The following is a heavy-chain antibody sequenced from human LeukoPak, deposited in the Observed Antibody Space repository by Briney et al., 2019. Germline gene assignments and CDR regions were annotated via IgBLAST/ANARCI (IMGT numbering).Heavy chain of an antibody. D-gene: IGHD5-18*01. J-gene: IGHJ4*02. CDR3: AKVKSSVQLWSLDY. CDR1: GFTFSSYA. Sequence: TGGSLRLSCAASGFTFSSYAMSWVRQAPGKGLEWVSAISGSGGSTYYADSVKGRFTISRDNSKNTLYLQMNSLRAEDTAVYYCAKVKSSVQLWSLDYWGQGTLVTVSS. CDR2: ISGSGGST. V-gene: IGHV3-23*01.